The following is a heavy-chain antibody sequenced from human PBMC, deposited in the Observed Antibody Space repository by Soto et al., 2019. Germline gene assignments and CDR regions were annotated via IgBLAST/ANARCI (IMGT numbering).Heavy chain of an antibody. CDR2: IIPIFGTA. D-gene: IGHD6-19*01. CDR3: ARHQGVAGNLYFQLSNYYYYGMDV. CDR1: GGTFSSYA. J-gene: IGHJ6*02. Sequence: GASVKVSCKASGGTFSSYAISWVRQAPGQGLEWMGGIIPIFGTANYAQKFQGRVTITADESTSTAYMELSSLRSEDTAVYYCARHQGVAGNLYFQLSNYYYYGMDVWGQGTTVTVSS. V-gene: IGHV1-69*13.